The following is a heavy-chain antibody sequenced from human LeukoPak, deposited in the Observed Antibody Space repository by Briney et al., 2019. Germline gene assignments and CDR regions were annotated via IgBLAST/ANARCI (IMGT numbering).Heavy chain of an antibody. V-gene: IGHV3-7*04. D-gene: IGHD5-18*01. J-gene: IGHJ4*02. Sequence: GGSLRLSCAASGFPFTSPWMSWVRLPPGKGLEWVANIKQDGSEEYYVDSVKGRFTISRDNAKNSLYLQMSSLRAEDTAVYYCARDSYGKTDYWGLGTLVTVSS. CDR3: ARDSYGKTDY. CDR1: GFPFTSPW. CDR2: IKQDGSEE.